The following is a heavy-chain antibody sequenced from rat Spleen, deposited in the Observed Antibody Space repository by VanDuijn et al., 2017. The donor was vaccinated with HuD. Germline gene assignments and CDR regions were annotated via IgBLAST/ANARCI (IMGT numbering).Heavy chain of an antibody. J-gene: IGHJ2*01. D-gene: IGHD1-2*01. CDR3: ATHGTMAARSGYYFDY. Sequence: EVQLVESGGGLVQPGRSLKLSCAASGFNFNDYWMYWIRQAPGKGLEWVSSINPDGGSTYYPDSVKGRFTFSRDNARGTLYLQMDSLRSEDTATYYCATHGTMAARSGYYFDYWGQGVMVTVSS. CDR2: INPDGGST. CDR1: GFNFNDYW. V-gene: IGHV5-19*01.